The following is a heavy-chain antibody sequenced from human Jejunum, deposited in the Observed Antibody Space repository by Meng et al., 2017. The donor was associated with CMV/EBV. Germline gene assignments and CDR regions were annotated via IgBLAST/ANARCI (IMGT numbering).Heavy chain of an antibody. V-gene: IGHV3-23*04. CDR3: AKAPQAYCNGASCYG. CDR2: ISDSGDNT. D-gene: IGHD2-15*01. CDR1: KFTFSWYA. J-gene: IGHJ4*02. Sequence: VRLVPSGGGLIQPGGSLRLACAASKFTFSWYAMNWVRQAPGKGLEWVSGISDSGDNTYYADSVKGRFTISRDNSKNTLYLQMNNLRDNDTAVYYCAKAPQAYCNGASCYGWGQGTLVTVSS.